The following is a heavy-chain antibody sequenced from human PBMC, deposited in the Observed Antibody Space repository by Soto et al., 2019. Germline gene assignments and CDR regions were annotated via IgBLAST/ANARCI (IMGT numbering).Heavy chain of an antibody. V-gene: IGHV1-69*01. CDR3: AREGRYYISGSYYPVDY. Sequence: QVQLVQSGAEVKKPGSSVKVSCKASGGTFSSYAISWVRQAPGQGLEWMGGIIPIFGTANYAQKFQGRVTITGDEATSTAHMELSSLRSEDTAVYYWAREGRYYISGSYYPVDYWGQGTLFTVSS. D-gene: IGHD3-10*01. J-gene: IGHJ4*02. CDR2: IIPIFGTA. CDR1: GGTFSSYA.